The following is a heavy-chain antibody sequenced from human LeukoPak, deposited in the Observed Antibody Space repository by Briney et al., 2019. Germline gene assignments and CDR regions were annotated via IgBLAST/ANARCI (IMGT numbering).Heavy chain of an antibody. CDR3: ARLSVVVAASIAEYFQH. J-gene: IGHJ1*01. D-gene: IGHD2-15*01. V-gene: IGHV3-23*01. Sequence: PGGSLRLSCAASGFTFSSYGMSWVRQAPGKGLEWVSAISGSGGSTYYADSVKGRFTISRDNSKNTLYLQMNSLRAEDTAVYYCARLSVVVAASIAEYFQHWGQGTLVTVSS. CDR1: GFTFSSYG. CDR2: ISGSGGST.